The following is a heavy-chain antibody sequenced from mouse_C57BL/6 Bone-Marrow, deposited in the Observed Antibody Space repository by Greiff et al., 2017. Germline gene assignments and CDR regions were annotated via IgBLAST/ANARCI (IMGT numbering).Heavy chain of an antibody. V-gene: IGHV5-6*02. CDR2: ISSGGSYT. CDR3: ARRGTTVVARAMDY. J-gene: IGHJ4*01. Sequence: EVMLVESGGDLVKPGGSLKLSCAASGFTFSSYGMSWVRQTPDKRLEWVATISSGGSYTYYPDSVKGRFTISRDNAKNTLYLQMFSLKSEDTAMYYCARRGTTVVARAMDYWGQGTSVTVSS. CDR1: GFTFSSYG. D-gene: IGHD1-1*01.